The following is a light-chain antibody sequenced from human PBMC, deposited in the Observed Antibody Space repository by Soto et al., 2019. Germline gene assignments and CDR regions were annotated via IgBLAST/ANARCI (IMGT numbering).Light chain of an antibody. V-gene: IGLV1-40*01. CDR3: QSYDTSLSAVV. Sequence: QSVLTQPPSVSGAPGQRVTISCTGSSSSIGAGYDVHWYQQLPGTAPKLLIYGNSNRPSGVPDRFSGSKSGTSASLAITGLQAEDEADYNCQSYDTSLSAVVFGGGTQLTVL. CDR1: SSSIGAGYD. CDR2: GNS. J-gene: IGLJ2*01.